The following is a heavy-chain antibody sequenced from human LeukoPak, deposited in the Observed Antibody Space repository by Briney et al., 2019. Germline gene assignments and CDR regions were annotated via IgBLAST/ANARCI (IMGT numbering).Heavy chain of an antibody. CDR3: ARYSYGPNGFDP. J-gene: IGHJ5*02. CDR2: IYYSGST. D-gene: IGHD5-18*01. V-gene: IGHV4-39*07. Sequence: SETLSLTCTVSGDSISSDGCYWAWIRQPPGKGLEWIGSIYYSGSTYYNPSLKSRVIISIDTSNNQFSLWLSSGTAADTAVYYCARYSYGPNGFDPWGQGTLVTVSS. CDR1: GDSISSDGCY.